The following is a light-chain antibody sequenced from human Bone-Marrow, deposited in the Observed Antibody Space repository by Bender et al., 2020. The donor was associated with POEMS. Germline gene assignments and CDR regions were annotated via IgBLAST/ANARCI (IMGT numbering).Light chain of an antibody. CDR1: SSDVGGYDY. CDR3: SSYTRSSTLVV. Sequence: QSALTQPPSASGSPGQSITISCTGTSSDVGGYDYVSWYQHHPGTAPKLMIYDVTNRPSGVSDRFSGSKSGNTASLTISGIQTEDEAAYYCSSYTRSSTLVVFGGGTKLTVL. J-gene: IGLJ2*01. V-gene: IGLV2-14*03. CDR2: DVT.